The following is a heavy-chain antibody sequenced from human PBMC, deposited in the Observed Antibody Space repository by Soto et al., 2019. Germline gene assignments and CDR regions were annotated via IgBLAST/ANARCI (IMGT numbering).Heavy chain of an antibody. D-gene: IGHD3-16*01. V-gene: IGHV4-34*01. CDR2: IGHSGGT. Sequence: SETLSLTCAVYGGSFSGYYCICIRQPPGKGLEWIGEIGHSGGTVYNPSLESRVTISGDSSNNQFSLKLNSVTAADTAVYYCARHGGYYFDYWGQGAPVTVSS. CDR1: GGSFSGYY. J-gene: IGHJ4*02. CDR3: ARHGGYYFDY.